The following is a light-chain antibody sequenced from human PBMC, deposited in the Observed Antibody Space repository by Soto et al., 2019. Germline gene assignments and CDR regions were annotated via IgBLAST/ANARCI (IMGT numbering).Light chain of an antibody. CDR3: IQDYTYPYT. Sequence: AIQMTQSPSSLSASVGDRVTITCRASQGIRNELGWYQQKPGKAPKLLLYGASSLQSGVPSRFSGSGSGTDFTLTISSLQPEDFETYYCIQDYTYPYTFGGGTKVDIK. J-gene: IGKJ4*01. CDR1: QGIRNE. V-gene: IGKV1-6*01. CDR2: GAS.